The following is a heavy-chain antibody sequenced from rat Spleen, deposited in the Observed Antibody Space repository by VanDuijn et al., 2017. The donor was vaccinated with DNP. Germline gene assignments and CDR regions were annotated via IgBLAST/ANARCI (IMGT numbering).Heavy chain of an antibody. D-gene: IGHD1-12*01. J-gene: IGHJ4*01. V-gene: IGHV5-29*01. CDR1: GFTFSDYY. CDR2: LSYNGGTP. CDR3: ARHRTIMPYYYAMDA. Sequence: EVLLVESDGGLVQPGRSLKLSCSVSGFTFSDYYMAWVRQAPAKGLEWVATLSYNGGTPYYRESVKGRFTISRDNAQSTLYLQMESLRSEDTDTYYCARHRTIMPYYYAMDAWGQGASVTVSS.